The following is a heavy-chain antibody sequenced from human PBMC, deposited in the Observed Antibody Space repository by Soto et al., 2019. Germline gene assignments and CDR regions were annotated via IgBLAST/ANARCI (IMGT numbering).Heavy chain of an antibody. J-gene: IGHJ3*02. V-gene: IGHV1-69*02. Sequence: QVQLVQSGAEVKKPGSSVKVSCKASGGTFSSYTISWVRQAPGQGREWMGRIIPILGIANYAQKFQGRVTITADKSTSTAYMELSSLRSEDTAVYYCARPLSETTDAFDIWGQGTMVTVSS. CDR3: ARPLSETTDAFDI. D-gene: IGHD4-17*01. CDR1: GGTFSSYT. CDR2: IIPILGIA.